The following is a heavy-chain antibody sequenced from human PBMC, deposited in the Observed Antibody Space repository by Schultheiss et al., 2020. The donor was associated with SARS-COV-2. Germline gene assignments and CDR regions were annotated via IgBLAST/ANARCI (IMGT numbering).Heavy chain of an antibody. J-gene: IGHJ4*02. CDR1: GFTFSSYW. Sequence: ESLKISCAASGFTFSSYWMSWVRQAPGKGLEWIGEINHSGSTNYNPSLKSRVTISVDTSKNQFSLKLSSVTAADTAVYYCARDSYGYDYWGQGTLVTVSS. CDR3: ARDSYGYDY. V-gene: IGHV4-34*01. CDR2: INHSGST. D-gene: IGHD5-18*01.